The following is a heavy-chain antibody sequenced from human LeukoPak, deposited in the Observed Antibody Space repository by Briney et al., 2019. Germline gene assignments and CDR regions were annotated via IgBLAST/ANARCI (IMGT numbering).Heavy chain of an antibody. CDR3: ASRTLGYCSGGSCYSGAPFDP. J-gene: IGHJ5*02. D-gene: IGHD2-15*01. Sequence: AGGSLRLSCAASGFTFSSYSMNWVRQAPGKGLEWVSSISSSSSYIYYADSVKGRFTISRDNAKNSLYLQMNSLRAEDTAVYYCASRTLGYCSGGSCYSGAPFDPWGQGTLVTVSS. CDR1: GFTFSSYS. CDR2: ISSSSSYI. V-gene: IGHV3-21*01.